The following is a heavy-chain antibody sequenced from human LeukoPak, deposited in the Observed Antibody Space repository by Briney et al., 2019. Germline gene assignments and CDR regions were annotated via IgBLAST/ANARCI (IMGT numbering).Heavy chain of an antibody. CDR1: GGSIGSYY. J-gene: IGHJ4*02. CDR3: ARDPNSSGWPSFDY. Sequence: SETLSLTCTVSGGSIGSYYWSWIRQPPGKGLEWIAYINYSGNTDYNPSLKSRVTISVDTSKNHFSLKLNSVTAADTAVYFCARDPNSSGWPSFDYWGQGTLVTVSS. V-gene: IGHV4-59*12. CDR2: INYSGNT. D-gene: IGHD6-19*01.